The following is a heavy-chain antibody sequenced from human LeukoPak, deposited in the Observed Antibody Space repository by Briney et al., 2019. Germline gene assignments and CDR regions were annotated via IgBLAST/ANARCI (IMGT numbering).Heavy chain of an antibody. D-gene: IGHD1-14*01. V-gene: IGHV3-7*03. J-gene: IGHJ3*02. CDR1: GFTFSSYW. CDR2: IKQDGSEK. Sequence: GGSLRLYCAASGFTFSSYWMSWVRQAPGKGLEWVANIKQDGSEKYYVDSVKGRFTISRDNAKNSLYLQMNSLRAEDTAVYYCAKPARTDAFDIWGQGTMITVSS. CDR3: AKPARTDAFDI.